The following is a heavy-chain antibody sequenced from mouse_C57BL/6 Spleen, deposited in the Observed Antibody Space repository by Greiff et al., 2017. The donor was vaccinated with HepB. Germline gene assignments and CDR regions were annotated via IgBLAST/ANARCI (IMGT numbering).Heavy chain of an antibody. J-gene: IGHJ4*01. D-gene: IGHD1-1*01. Sequence: EVKLMESGGGLVQPGGSLKLSCAASGFTFSDYYMYWVRQTPEKRLEWVAYISNGGGSTYYPDTVKGRFTISRDNAKNTLYLQMSRLKSEDTAMYYCARKVLRYGAMDYWGQGTSVTVSS. CDR3: ARKVLRYGAMDY. CDR1: GFTFSDYY. V-gene: IGHV5-12*01. CDR2: ISNGGGST.